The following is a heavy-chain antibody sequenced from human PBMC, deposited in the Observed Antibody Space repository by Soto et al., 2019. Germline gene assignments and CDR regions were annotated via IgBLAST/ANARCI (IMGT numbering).Heavy chain of an antibody. CDR1: GGSISSYY. D-gene: IGHD5-12*01. Sequence: SETLSLTCTVSGGSISSYYWSWIRQPPGKGLEWIGYIYYSGSTNYNPSLKSRVTISVDTSKNQFSLKLSSVTAADTAVYYCARQGGYDLGAFDIWGQGTMVTVSS. CDR3: ARQGGYDLGAFDI. V-gene: IGHV4-59*01. J-gene: IGHJ3*02. CDR2: IYYSGST.